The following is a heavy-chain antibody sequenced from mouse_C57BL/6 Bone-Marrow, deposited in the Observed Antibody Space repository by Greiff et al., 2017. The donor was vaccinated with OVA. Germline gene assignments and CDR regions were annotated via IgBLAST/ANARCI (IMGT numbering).Heavy chain of an antibody. CDR3: TRQLRPYFDY. CDR2: IDPGNGDT. Sequence: EVQLQQSGAELVRPGASVKLSCTASGFNITDYYMHWVKQRPEQGLEWIGWIDPGNGDTEYASKFQGKATITADTSSNTAYLQLSSLTSEDTAVYYCTRQLRPYFDYWGQGTTLTASS. V-gene: IGHV14-4*01. CDR1: GFNITDYY. J-gene: IGHJ2*01. D-gene: IGHD3-2*02.